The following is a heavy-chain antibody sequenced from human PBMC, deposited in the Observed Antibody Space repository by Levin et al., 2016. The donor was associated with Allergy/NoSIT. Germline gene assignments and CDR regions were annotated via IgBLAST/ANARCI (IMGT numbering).Heavy chain of an antibody. V-gene: IGHV3-15*01. CDR2: IKSKTDGGTT. Sequence: VRQAPGKGLEWVGRIKSKTDGGTTDYAAPVKGRFTISRDDSKNTLYLQMNSLKTEDTAVYYCTTGLYYYDSSNYKRSDYWGQGTLVTVSS. D-gene: IGHD3-22*01. CDR3: TTGLYYYDSSNYKRSDY. J-gene: IGHJ4*02.